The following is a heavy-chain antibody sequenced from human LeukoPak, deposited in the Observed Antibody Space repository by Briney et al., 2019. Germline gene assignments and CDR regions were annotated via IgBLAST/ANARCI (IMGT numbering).Heavy chain of an antibody. CDR2: INSGGTT. CDR3: ATIVSDSSGWYHFDH. V-gene: IGHV3-66*01. CDR1: GFTFSSKY. D-gene: IGHD6-19*01. Sequence: EGSLRLSCAASGFTFSSKYMAWVRQAPGKGLEWVSFINSGGTTSYADSVTGRFTISRDYSKNTLNPQMSSLRVENTAVYYCATIVSDSSGWYHFDHWGQGALVTVSS. J-gene: IGHJ4*02.